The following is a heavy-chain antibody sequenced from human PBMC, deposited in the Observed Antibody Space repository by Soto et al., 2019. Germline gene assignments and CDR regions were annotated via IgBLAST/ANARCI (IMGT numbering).Heavy chain of an antibody. CDR1: GFTFSSYG. Sequence: GGSLRLSCAASGFTFSSYGMHWVRQAPGKGLEWVAVISYDGSNKYYADSVKGRFTISRDNSKNTLYLQMNSLRAEDTAVYYCAKDLTIFGVVISTWFDPWGQGTLVTVSS. V-gene: IGHV3-30*18. J-gene: IGHJ5*02. CDR3: AKDLTIFGVVISTWFDP. CDR2: ISYDGSNK. D-gene: IGHD3-3*01.